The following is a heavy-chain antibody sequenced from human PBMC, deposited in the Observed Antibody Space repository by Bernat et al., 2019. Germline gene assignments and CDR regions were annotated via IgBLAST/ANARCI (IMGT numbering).Heavy chain of an antibody. V-gene: IGHV3-72*01. CDR2: IKNKGYSYTT. CDR1: GFIFSDPY. D-gene: IGHD1-14*01. J-gene: IGHJ5*02. CDR3: TRNHRGWFDP. Sequence: EVQLVESGGGLVQPGGSLRLSCAASGFIFSDPYMDWVRQAPGKGLEWVACIKNKGYSYTTEYAASVKGRFTISRDDSKNSLYLQMNTLQTEDTALYYCTRNHRGWFDPWGQGTLVTVSS.